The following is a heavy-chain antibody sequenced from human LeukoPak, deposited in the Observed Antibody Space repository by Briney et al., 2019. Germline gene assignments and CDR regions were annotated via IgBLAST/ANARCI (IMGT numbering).Heavy chain of an antibody. CDR3: ARLIRHNYYDSSGYSDY. V-gene: IGHV3-7*01. CDR1: GFTLSHYW. Sequence: GGSLRLSCAASGFTLSHYWMTWIRQTPGKGLEWVANIKEDGNEEHYADSVKGRFTIIKDNAKNSLHLQMNSLRAEDTAVYYCARLIRHNYYDSSGYSDYWGQGTLVTVSS. J-gene: IGHJ4*02. CDR2: IKEDGNEE. D-gene: IGHD3-22*01.